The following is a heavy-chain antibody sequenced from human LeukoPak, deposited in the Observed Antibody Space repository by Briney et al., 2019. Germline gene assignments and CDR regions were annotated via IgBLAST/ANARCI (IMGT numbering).Heavy chain of an antibody. V-gene: IGHV3-23*01. D-gene: IGHD3-22*01. CDR3: VSSGYYYSFDS. CDR1: GFTFSSYA. Sequence: GGSLRLSCAAFGFTFSSYAMSWVRQAPGKRLEWVSTISSGGGTYYADSVKGRFIISRDNSKNTLFLQMDSLRAEDTAVYYCVSSGYYYSFDSWGQGTLVTVSS. J-gene: IGHJ4*02. CDR2: ISSGGGT.